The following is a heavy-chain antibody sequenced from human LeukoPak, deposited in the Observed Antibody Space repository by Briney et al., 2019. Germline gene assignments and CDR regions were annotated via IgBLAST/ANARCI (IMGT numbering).Heavy chain of an antibody. V-gene: IGHV3-48*01. CDR1: GFTFSSYS. D-gene: IGHD4-17*01. J-gene: IGHJ6*02. CDR2: ISSSSSTI. Sequence: PGGSLRLSCAASGFTFSSYSMNWVRQAPGKGLEWVSYISSSSSTIYYADSVKGRFTISRDNAKNSLYLQMNSLRAEDTAVYYCAKDYGDYNYYYYGMDVWGQGTTVTVSS. CDR3: AKDYGDYNYYYYGMDV.